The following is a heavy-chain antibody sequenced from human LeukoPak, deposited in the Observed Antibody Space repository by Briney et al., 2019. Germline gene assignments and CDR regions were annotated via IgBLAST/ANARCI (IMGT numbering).Heavy chain of an antibody. V-gene: IGHV4-39*01. J-gene: IGHJ5*02. Sequence: SETLSLTCTVSGGSISSSSYYWGWIRQPPGKGLEWIGSIYYSGSTYYNPSLKSRVTISVDTSKNQFSLKLSSVTAADTAVYYCARLTIEQLVPISWFDPWGQGTLVTVSS. CDR3: ARLTIEQLVPISWFDP. D-gene: IGHD6-6*01. CDR2: IYYSGST. CDR1: GGSISSSSYY.